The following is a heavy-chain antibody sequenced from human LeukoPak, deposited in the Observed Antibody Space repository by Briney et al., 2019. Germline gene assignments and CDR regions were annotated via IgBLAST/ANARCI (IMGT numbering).Heavy chain of an antibody. Sequence: EGSLRLSCAASGFTFSSYGMHWVRQAPGKGLEWVAVIWYDGSNKYYADSVKGRFTISRDNSKNTLYLQMNSLRAEDTAVYYCAKTAYYYDSSGYYYADAFDIWGQGTMVTVSS. D-gene: IGHD3-22*01. CDR1: GFTFSSYG. CDR2: IWYDGSNK. CDR3: AKTAYYYDSSGYYYADAFDI. J-gene: IGHJ3*02. V-gene: IGHV3-33*06.